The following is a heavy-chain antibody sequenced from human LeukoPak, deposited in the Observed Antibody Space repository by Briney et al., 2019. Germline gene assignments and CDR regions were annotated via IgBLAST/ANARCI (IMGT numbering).Heavy chain of an antibody. D-gene: IGHD3-3*01. J-gene: IGHJ4*02. CDR3: ARVAPSTTFGVVSHRIFDY. CDR1: GGSISSYY. Sequence: PSETLSLTCTVSGGSISSYYWSWIRQPPGKGLEWIGYIYYSGSTYYSPSLKSRVTISVDTSKNQFSLKLSSVTAADTAMYYCARVAPSTTFGVVSHRIFDYWGQGTLVTVSS. CDR2: IYYSGST. V-gene: IGHV4-59*12.